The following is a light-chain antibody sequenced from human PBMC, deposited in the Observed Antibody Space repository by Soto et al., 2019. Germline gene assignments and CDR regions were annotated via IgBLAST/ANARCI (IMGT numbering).Light chain of an antibody. CDR1: QSVSTN. J-gene: IGKJ1*01. CDR2: GAS. Sequence: EIVMTQSPATLSVYPGERATLSCRASQSVSTNLAWYQQKSGQAPRLLIYGASTRATDIPARFSGSGSGTEFTLTTSSLQSEDCAVYYCQEYNNGPSGTFGQGTKVEIK. CDR3: QEYNNGPSGT. V-gene: IGKV3-15*01.